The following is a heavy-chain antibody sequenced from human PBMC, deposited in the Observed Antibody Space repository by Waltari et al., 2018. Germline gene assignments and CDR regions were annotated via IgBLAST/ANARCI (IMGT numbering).Heavy chain of an antibody. D-gene: IGHD3-10*01. CDR1: GGSISSSSYY. Sequence: QLQLQESGPGLVKPSETLSLTCTVSGGSISSSSYYWGWIRQPPGKGLEWIGSIYYSGSTYYNPSLKSRFTISRDNAKNSLYLQMNSLRAEDTAVYYCAREWFGELSVDYWGQGTLVTVSS. CDR3: AREWFGELSVDY. V-gene: IGHV4-39*02. J-gene: IGHJ4*02. CDR2: IYYSGST.